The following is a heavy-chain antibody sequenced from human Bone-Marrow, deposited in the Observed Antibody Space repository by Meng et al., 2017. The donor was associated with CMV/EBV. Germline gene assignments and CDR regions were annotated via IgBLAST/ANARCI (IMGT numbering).Heavy chain of an antibody. V-gene: IGHV3-23*01. CDR3: ARDEQSIFGRRGAFDI. CDR2: ISAGSGST. D-gene: IGHD3-3*01. Sequence: GGSLRLSCAASGFTFSSYSMNWVRQSPGKGLEWVSSISAGSGSTYYAVSVKGRFTLSRDNSKNTLYLQMNSLRAEDTALYYCARDEQSIFGRRGAFDIWGQGKMVNVPS. J-gene: IGHJ3*02. CDR1: GFTFSSYS.